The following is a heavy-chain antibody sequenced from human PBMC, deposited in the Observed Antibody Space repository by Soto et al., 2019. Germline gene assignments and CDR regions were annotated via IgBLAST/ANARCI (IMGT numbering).Heavy chain of an antibody. J-gene: IGHJ5*02. Sequence: PSETLSLTCTVSGGSISSGGYYWNWIRQRPGKGLEWIGNIYNSGRTYYNPSLKSRIAISVDTSKNQFSLNLSSVTAADTAVYYCARALGRYSRADPWGQGTLVTVSS. V-gene: IGHV4-31*03. CDR2: IYNSGRT. D-gene: IGHD6-19*01. CDR3: ARALGRYSRADP. CDR1: GGSISSGGYY.